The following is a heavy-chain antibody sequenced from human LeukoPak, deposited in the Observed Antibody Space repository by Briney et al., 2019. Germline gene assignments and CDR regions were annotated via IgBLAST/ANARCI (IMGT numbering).Heavy chain of an antibody. J-gene: IGHJ4*02. CDR2: INTNTGNP. D-gene: IGHD5-18*01. CDR3: ARAGGKRAYSYAYNY. V-gene: IGHV7-4-1*02. CDR1: GYTFTFYA. Sequence: GASVKVSCKASGYTFTFYAMNWVRQAPGQGPEWMGWINTNTGNPTYAQGFTGRFVFSLDTSVSTAYLQISSLKAEDTAVYYCARAGGKRAYSYAYNYWGQGTLVTVSS.